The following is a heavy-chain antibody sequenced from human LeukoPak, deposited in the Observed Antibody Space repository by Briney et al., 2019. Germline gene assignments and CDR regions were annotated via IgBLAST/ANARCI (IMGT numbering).Heavy chain of an antibody. CDR2: ISRRDDYT. V-gene: IGHV3-23*01. J-gene: IGHJ4*02. CDR1: GFTFSNYG. Sequence: PGGSLRLSCAASGFTFSNYGMHRVRQPPGKGLEWVSVISRRDDYTYYADSVKGRFTISRDNSKNTLYLQMNTLRAEDTAVYYCANDYRSGSFHDFWGQGTLVTVSS. CDR3: ANDYRSGSFHDF. D-gene: IGHD3-10*01.